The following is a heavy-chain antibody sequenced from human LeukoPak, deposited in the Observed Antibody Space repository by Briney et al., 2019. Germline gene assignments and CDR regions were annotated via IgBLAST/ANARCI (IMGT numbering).Heavy chain of an antibody. CDR3: ARVRDGYNIRAFDI. V-gene: IGHV4-59*01. D-gene: IGHD5-24*01. Sequence: SETLSLTCTVSGGSISSYYWSWIRQPPGKGREWIGYIYYSGSTNYNPSLKSRVTISVDTSKNQFSLKLRSVTAADTAVYYCARVRDGYNIRAFDIWGQGTIVTVSS. CDR1: GGSISSYY. CDR2: IYYSGST. J-gene: IGHJ3*02.